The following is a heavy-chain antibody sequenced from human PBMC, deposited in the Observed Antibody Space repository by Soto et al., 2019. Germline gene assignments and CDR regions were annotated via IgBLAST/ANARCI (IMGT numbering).Heavy chain of an antibody. CDR1: GFTFSSYC. D-gene: IGHD3-9*01. CDR3: AIERYCDHRDLHSFPTQRSSDL. CDR2: MNPDGSEG. J-gene: IGHJ2*01. Sequence: SLRLSYVAPGFTFSSYCMSWVRHAPGKGLEWVANMNPDGSEGLFLEPVKGRFTISRDNGRNSVYLQMDSLRAEDTAVYYCAIERYCDHRDLHSFPTQRSSDL. V-gene: IGHV3-7*01.